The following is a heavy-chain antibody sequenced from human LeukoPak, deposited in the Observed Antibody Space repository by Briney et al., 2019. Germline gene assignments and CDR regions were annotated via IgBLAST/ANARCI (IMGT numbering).Heavy chain of an antibody. CDR1: GGTFSSYA. Sequence: SVKVSCKASGGTFSSYAISWVRQAPGQGLEWMGGIIPIFGTANYAQKFQGRVTITTDESTSTAYMELSSLRSEDTAVYYCAREPTNCSSTSCHEYWGQGTLVTVSS. J-gene: IGHJ4*02. D-gene: IGHD2-2*01. CDR2: IIPIFGTA. V-gene: IGHV1-69*05. CDR3: AREPTNCSSTSCHEY.